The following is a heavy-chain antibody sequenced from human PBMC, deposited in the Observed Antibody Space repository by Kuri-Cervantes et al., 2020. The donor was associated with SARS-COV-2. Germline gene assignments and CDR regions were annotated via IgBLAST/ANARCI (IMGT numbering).Heavy chain of an antibody. Sequence: LSLTCAASGFTFDDYAMHWVRQAPGKGLEWVSLISWDGGSTYYADSVKGRFTISRDSSKNSLYLQMNSLRAEDTALYYCAKDIGGGDCSGGSCYSGGPFDYWGQGTLVTVSS. D-gene: IGHD2-15*01. CDR2: ISWDGGST. V-gene: IGHV3-43D*03. J-gene: IGHJ4*02. CDR1: GFTFDDYA. CDR3: AKDIGGGDCSGGSCYSGGPFDY.